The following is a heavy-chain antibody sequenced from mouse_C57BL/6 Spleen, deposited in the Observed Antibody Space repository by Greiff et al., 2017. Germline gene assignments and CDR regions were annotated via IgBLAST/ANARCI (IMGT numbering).Heavy chain of an antibody. Sequence: QVQLQQPGAELVRPGTSVKLSCKASGYTFTSYWMHWVKQRPGQGLEWIGVIDPSDSYTNYNQKFKGKATLTVDTSSSTAYMQLSSLTSEDSAVYYCARSGYSNNLAWFAYWGQGTLVTVSA. D-gene: IGHD2-5*01. V-gene: IGHV1-59*01. CDR1: GYTFTSYW. J-gene: IGHJ3*01. CDR3: ARSGYSNNLAWFAY. CDR2: IDPSDSYT.